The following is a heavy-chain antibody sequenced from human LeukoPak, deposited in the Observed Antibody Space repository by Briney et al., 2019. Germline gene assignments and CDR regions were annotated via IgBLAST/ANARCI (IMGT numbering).Heavy chain of an antibody. V-gene: IGHV1-8*01. CDR2: MNPNTGNT. CDR3: ARSGPYYYYMDV. J-gene: IGHJ6*03. CDR1: GYTFTSYD. Sequence: ASVKVSCKDSGYTFTSYDINWVRQATGQGLEWMGWMNPNTGNTGYAQKFQGRVTMTRNTSISTAYMELSSLRSDDTAVYYCARSGPYYYYMDVWGKGTTVTVSS. D-gene: IGHD2-15*01.